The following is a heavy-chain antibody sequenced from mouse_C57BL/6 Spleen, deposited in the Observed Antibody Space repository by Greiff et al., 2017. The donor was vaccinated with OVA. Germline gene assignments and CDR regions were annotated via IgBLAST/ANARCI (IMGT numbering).Heavy chain of an antibody. D-gene: IGHD2-14*01. J-gene: IGHJ4*01. Sequence: EVKLVESGAELVRPGASVKLSCTASGFNIKDDYMHWVKQRPEQGLEWIGWIDPENGDTEYASKFQGKATITADTSSNTAYLQLSSLTSEDTAVYYCTTSRVPTGDAMDYWGQGTSVTVSS. V-gene: IGHV14-4*01. CDR2: IDPENGDT. CDR1: GFNIKDDY. CDR3: TTSRVPTGDAMDY.